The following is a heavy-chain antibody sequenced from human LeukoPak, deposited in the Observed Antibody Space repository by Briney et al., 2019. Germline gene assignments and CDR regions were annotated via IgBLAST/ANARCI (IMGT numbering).Heavy chain of an antibody. D-gene: IGHD1-26*01. CDR1: GFTFNSYW. CDR3: SREARVGGALQY. J-gene: IGHJ4*02. CDR2: INNDGSNT. Sequence: GGSLRLSCAASGFTFNSYWMHWVRQAPGEGLVWVSRINNDGSNTVYADSVKGRFTISRDTAKDTLFLQMNSLRAEDTAVYYCSREARVGGALQYWGQGTPVTVSS. V-gene: IGHV3-74*03.